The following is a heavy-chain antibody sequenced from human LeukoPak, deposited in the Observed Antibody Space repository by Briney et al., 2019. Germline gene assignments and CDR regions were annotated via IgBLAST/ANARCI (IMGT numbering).Heavy chain of an antibody. D-gene: IGHD6-13*01. Sequence: GGSLRLSCAASGFTFSTYEMNWVRQAPGKGLEWISFISNTGKTIYYADSVKGRLTISRDNAQNSLLQLNSLRAEDSAVYYCARGLYSNSGGWFDSWGQGTLVTVSS. CDR1: GFTFSTYE. CDR2: ISNTGKTI. V-gene: IGHV3-48*03. CDR3: ARGLYSNSGGWFDS. J-gene: IGHJ5*01.